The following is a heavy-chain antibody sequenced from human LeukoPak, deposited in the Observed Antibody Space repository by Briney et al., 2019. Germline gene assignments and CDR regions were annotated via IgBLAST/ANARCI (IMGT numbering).Heavy chain of an antibody. CDR1: GFTFSSYA. CDR3: ARDREYCGGDCYSPPAY. Sequence: GRSLRLSCAASGFTFSSYAMHWVRQAPGKGLEWVAVISYDGSNKYYADSVKGRFTISRDSSKNTLYLQMNSLRAEDTAVYYCARDREYCGGDCYSPPAYWGQGTLVTVSS. V-gene: IGHV3-30-3*01. CDR2: ISYDGSNK. D-gene: IGHD2-21*02. J-gene: IGHJ4*02.